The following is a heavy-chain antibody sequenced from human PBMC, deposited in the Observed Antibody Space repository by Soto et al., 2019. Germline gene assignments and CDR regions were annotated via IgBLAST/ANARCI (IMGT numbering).Heavy chain of an antibody. Sequence: GASVKVSCKASGYTFTSYAMHWVRQAPGQRLEWMGWINAGNGNTKYSQKFQGRVTITRDTSASTAYMELSSLRSEDTAVYYCARDWATKDGLFWSGYYPPNVDDALDIWGQGTMVTDSS. CDR3: ARDWATKDGLFWSGYYPPNVDDALDI. CDR1: GYTFTSYA. J-gene: IGHJ3*02. CDR2: INAGNGNT. V-gene: IGHV1-3*01. D-gene: IGHD3-3*01.